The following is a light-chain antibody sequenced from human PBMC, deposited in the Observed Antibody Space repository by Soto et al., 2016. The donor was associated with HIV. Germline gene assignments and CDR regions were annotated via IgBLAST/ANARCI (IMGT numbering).Light chain of an antibody. Sequence: SYELTQPPSLSVAPGKTATVTCGGNNIGTKSVHWYQQKSGQAPVLVVYDDRDRPSGIPERFSGSNSGNTATLIISRVEAGDEADYFCQVWDNYGHYVFGPGTKVSVL. CDR3: QVWDNYGHYV. CDR2: DDR. J-gene: IGLJ1*01. CDR1: NIGTKS. V-gene: IGLV3-21*03.